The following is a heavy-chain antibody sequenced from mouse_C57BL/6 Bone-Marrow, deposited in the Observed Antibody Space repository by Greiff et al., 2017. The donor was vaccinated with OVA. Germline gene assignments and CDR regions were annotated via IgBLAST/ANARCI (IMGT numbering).Heavy chain of an antibody. CDR2: ISYDGSN. J-gene: IGHJ3*01. V-gene: IGHV3-6*01. D-gene: IGHD1-1*01. CDR1: GYSITSGYY. Sequence: EVKLMESGPGLVKPSQSLSLTCSVTGYSITSGYYWNWIRQFPGNKLEWMGYISYDGSNNYNPSLKNRISITRDTSKNQFFLKLNSVTTEDTATYYCARGVPSTTVEAPFAYWGQGTLVTVSA. CDR3: ARGVPSTTVEAPFAY.